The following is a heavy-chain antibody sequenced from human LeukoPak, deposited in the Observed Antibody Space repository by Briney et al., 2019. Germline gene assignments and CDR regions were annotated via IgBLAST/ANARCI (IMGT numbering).Heavy chain of an antibody. V-gene: IGHV3-48*01. CDR1: GFTFSSYS. D-gene: IGHD6-13*01. CDR3: ARDRQQLGFDY. J-gene: IGHJ4*02. CDR2: ISSSSSTI. Sequence: GGSLRLSCAASGFTFSSYSMNWVRQAPGKGLEWVSCISSSSSTIYYADSVKGRFTISRDNAKNSLYLQMNSLRAEDTAVYYCARDRQQLGFDYWGQGTLVTVSS.